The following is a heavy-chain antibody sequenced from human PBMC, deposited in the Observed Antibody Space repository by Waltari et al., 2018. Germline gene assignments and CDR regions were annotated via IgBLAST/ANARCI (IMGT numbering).Heavy chain of an antibody. V-gene: IGHV4-39*01. CDR3: TRASIFGVALDAFDL. D-gene: IGHD3-3*01. CDR2: VFYNGDT. Sequence: QVQLQESGPGLLKPSETLSLTCSVPAGSITSSNYYWGWIRQPPGKGLEWIGSVFYNGDTYYNPSLKSRVTVSVDTSKNQVSLKLSSVTAADTAVYYCTRASIFGVALDAFDLWGQGTMVSVSS. CDR1: AGSITSSNYY. J-gene: IGHJ3*01.